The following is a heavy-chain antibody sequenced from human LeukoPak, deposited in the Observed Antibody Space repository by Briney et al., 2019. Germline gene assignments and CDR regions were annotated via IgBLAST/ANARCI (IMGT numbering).Heavy chain of an antibody. Sequence: SGGSLRLSCAASKFTFSSYWMSWVRQVPGKGLEWVANIKEDGSEKYYVDSVKGRFTISRDNAKNSLYLQMNSLGAEDAAIYYCARVTVALRRITALDSWGQGTLVTVSS. J-gene: IGHJ4*02. CDR2: IKEDGSEK. CDR1: KFTFSSYW. CDR3: ARVTVALRRITALDS. D-gene: IGHD1-14*01. V-gene: IGHV3-7*01.